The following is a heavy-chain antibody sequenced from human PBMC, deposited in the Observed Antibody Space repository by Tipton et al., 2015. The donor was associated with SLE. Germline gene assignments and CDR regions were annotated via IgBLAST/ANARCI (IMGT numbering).Heavy chain of an antibody. D-gene: IGHD6-19*01. Sequence: TLSLTCTVSGGSISSGGYYWSWIRQHPGKGLEWIGYIYTSGSTNYNPSLKSRVTISVDTSKNQFSLKLSSVTAADTAVYYCARDRGGSVAGPDYWGQGTLVTVSS. CDR3: ARDRGGSVAGPDY. V-gene: IGHV4-61*08. CDR2: IYTSGST. CDR1: GGSISSGGYY. J-gene: IGHJ4*02.